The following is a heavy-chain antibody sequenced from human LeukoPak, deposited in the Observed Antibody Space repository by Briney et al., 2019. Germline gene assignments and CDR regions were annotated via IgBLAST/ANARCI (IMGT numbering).Heavy chain of an antibody. J-gene: IGHJ4*02. Sequence: SQTLSLTRTVSGGSISSYYWSWIRQPPGKGLEWIGYIYYSGSTNYNPSLKSRVTISVDTSKNQFSLKLSSVTAADTAVYYCARNDYSNPLDYWGQGTLVTVSS. CDR1: GGSISSYY. CDR3: ARNDYSNPLDY. CDR2: IYYSGST. V-gene: IGHV4-59*01. D-gene: IGHD4-11*01.